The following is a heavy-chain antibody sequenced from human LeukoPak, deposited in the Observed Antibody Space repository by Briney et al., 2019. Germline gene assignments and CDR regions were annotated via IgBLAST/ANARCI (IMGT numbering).Heavy chain of an antibody. D-gene: IGHD3-10*01. CDR3: AREGTMVRGVRRSGFDY. CDR1: GLTFSDYY. CDR2: ISSSSSYI. Sequence: GGSLRLSCAASGLTFSDYYMSWIRQAPGKGLAWASSISSSSSYIYYADSVKGRFTISRDNAKNSLYLQMNSLRAEDTAVYYCAREGTMVRGVRRSGFDYWGQGTLVTVSS. J-gene: IGHJ4*02. V-gene: IGHV3-11*06.